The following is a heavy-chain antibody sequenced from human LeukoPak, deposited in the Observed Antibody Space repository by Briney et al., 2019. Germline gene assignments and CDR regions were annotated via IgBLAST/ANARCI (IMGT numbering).Heavy chain of an antibody. CDR2: TRNKANSYTT. D-gene: IGHD2-15*01. CDR1: GFTFSDHY. J-gene: IGHJ6*02. CDR3: ARVGPTYCSGGSCYSDYYYGMDV. Sequence: SGGSLRLSCAASGFTFSDHYMDWVRQAPGKGLEWVGRTRNKANSYTTEYAASVKGRFTISRDDSKNSLYLRMNSLKTEDTAVYYCARVGPTYCSGGSCYSDYYYGMDVWGQGTTVTVSS. V-gene: IGHV3-72*01.